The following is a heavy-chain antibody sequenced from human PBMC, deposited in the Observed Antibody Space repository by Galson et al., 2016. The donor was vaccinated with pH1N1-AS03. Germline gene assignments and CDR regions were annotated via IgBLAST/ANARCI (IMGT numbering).Heavy chain of an antibody. CDR1: GFTFSRNA. CDR3: VRGDPVTAGGTGCDY. D-gene: IGHD6-13*01. Sequence: FLRLSCAASGFTFSRNAMYWVRQAPGKGLEFVSAISSSGGSTYYANSVKDRFIISRDNSKNMLYLQMGSLRAEDKAVYYCVRGDPVTAGGTGCDYWGQGTLVTVSS. J-gene: IGHJ4*02. V-gene: IGHV3-64*01. CDR2: ISSSGGST.